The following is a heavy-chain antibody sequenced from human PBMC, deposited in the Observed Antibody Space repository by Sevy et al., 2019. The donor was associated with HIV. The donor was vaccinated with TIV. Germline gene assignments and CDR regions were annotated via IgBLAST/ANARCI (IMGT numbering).Heavy chain of an antibody. J-gene: IGHJ4*02. V-gene: IGHV3-11*01. Sequence: GGSLRLSCAASGFTFSDYYMTWIRQAPGKGLEWVSHISGSGTSKDYADSVEGRFSISRENAQNSLYLQMNSLRAEETAVYYCARSNNAGVGTFYYDTSGYYSDFWGQGTLVTVSS. D-gene: IGHD3-22*01. CDR1: GFTFSDYY. CDR2: ISGSGTSK. CDR3: ARSNNAGVGTFYYDTSGYYSDF.